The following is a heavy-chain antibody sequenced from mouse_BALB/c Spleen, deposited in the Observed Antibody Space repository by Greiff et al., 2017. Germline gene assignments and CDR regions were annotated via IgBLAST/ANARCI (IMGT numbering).Heavy chain of an antibody. CDR2: ISYSGST. J-gene: IGHJ4*01. CDR3: AKDSDYDAMDY. Sequence: DVKLQESGPGLVKPSQSLSLTCTVTGYSITSDYAWNWIRQFPGNKLEWMGYISYSGSTSYNPSLKSRISITRDTSKNQFFLQLNSVTTEDTATYYCAKDSDYDAMDYWGQGTSVTVSS. CDR1: GYSITSDYA. V-gene: IGHV3-2*02.